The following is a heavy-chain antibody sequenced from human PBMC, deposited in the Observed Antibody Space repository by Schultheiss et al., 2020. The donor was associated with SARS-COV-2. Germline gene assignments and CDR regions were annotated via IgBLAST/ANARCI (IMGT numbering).Heavy chain of an antibody. CDR1: GFTFSNYA. V-gene: IGHV3-48*01. CDR2: ISSSSSTI. CDR3: VKDPYGGLSPYYFDY. J-gene: IGHJ4*02. D-gene: IGHD4-23*01. Sequence: GESLKISCAASGFTFSNYAMSWVRQAPGKGLEWVSYISSSSSTIYYADSVKGRFTISRDNSKNTLYLQMSSLRAEDTAVYYCVKDPYGGLSPYYFDYWGQGTLVTVSS.